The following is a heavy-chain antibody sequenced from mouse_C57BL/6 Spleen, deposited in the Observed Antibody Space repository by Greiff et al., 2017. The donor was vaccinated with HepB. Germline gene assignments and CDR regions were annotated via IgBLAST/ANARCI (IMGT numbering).Heavy chain of an antibody. V-gene: IGHV1-64*01. J-gene: IGHJ3*01. D-gene: IGHD1-1*01. Sequence: QVQLQQPGAELVKPGASVKLSCKASGYTFTSYWMHWVKQRPGQGLEWIGMIHPNSGSTNYNEKFKSKATLTVDKSSSTAYMQLSSLTSEDSAVYYCARRDHYYGSSPFAYWGQGTLVTVSA. CDR2: IHPNSGST. CDR3: ARRDHYYGSSPFAY. CDR1: GYTFTSYW.